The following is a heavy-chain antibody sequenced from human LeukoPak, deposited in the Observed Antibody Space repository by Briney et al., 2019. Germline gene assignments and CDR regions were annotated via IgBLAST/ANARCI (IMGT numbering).Heavy chain of an antibody. CDR2: IYYSGST. V-gene: IGHV4-39*07. J-gene: IGHJ4*02. CDR1: GGSISSSSYY. CDR3: PRAHSGSYPRVFDY. Sequence: SETLSLTCTVSGGSISSSSYYWGWIRQPPGKGLEWIGSIYYSGSTYYNPSLKSRVTISVDTSKNQFSPKLSSVTAADTAVYYCPRAHSGSYPRVFDYWGQGTLVTVSS. D-gene: IGHD1-26*01.